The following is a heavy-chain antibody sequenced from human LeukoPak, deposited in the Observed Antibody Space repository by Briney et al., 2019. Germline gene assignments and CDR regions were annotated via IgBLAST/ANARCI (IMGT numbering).Heavy chain of an antibody. CDR1: GGSFSGYY. CDR3: ASRHPAASGTPFDP. CDR2: INHSGST. V-gene: IGHV4-34*01. J-gene: IGHJ5*02. Sequence: ASETLSLTCAVYGGSFSGYYWSWIRQPPGKGLEWIGEINHSGSTNYNPSLKSRVTISVDTSKNQFSLKLSSVTAADTAVYHCASRHPAASGTPFDPWGQGTRVTVSS. D-gene: IGHD1-14*01.